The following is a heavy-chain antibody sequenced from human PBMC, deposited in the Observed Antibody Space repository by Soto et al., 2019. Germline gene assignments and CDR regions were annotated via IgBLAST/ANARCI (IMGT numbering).Heavy chain of an antibody. Sequence: EVQLLESGGGLVQPGGSLRLSCAASGFTFSSYAMSWVRQAPGKGLEWGSAISGSGGSTYYADSVKGRFTISRDTSKNTLYLQMTSLRAEDRAVYYCAIPLDYGEYGDAFDIWGQGTMVTVSS. D-gene: IGHD4-17*01. CDR3: AIPLDYGEYGDAFDI. V-gene: IGHV3-23*01. J-gene: IGHJ3*02. CDR2: ISGSGGST. CDR1: GFTFSSYA.